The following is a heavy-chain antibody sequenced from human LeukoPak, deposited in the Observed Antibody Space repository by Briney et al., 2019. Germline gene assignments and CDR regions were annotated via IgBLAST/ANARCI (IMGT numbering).Heavy chain of an antibody. D-gene: IGHD3-10*01. CDR3: ARSGREDYYYGSGSSQVHDY. J-gene: IGHJ4*02. V-gene: IGHV3-48*01. CDR2: ISSSSSTI. CDR1: GFTFSSYE. Sequence: GGSLRLSCAASGFTFSSYEMNWVRQAPGKGLEWVSYISSSSSTIYYADSVKGRFTISRDNAKNSLYLQMNSLRAEDTAVYYCARSGREDYYYGSGSSQVHDYWGQGTLVTVSS.